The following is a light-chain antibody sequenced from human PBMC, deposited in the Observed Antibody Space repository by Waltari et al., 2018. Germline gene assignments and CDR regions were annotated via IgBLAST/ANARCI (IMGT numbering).Light chain of an antibody. Sequence: EIVLTQSPGTLSLSPGERATLSCGASQTVARNYLAWYQQKGGQAPRLLIHSASSRAPGIPDRFSGSGSGTDFTLTISRLEPEDFAVYHCHQYVTSPLTFGGGTKVEIK. CDR2: SAS. CDR3: HQYVTSPLT. J-gene: IGKJ4*01. V-gene: IGKV3-20*01. CDR1: QTVARNY.